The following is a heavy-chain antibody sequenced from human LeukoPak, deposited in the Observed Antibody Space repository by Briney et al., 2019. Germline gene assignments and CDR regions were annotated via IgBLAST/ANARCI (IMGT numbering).Heavy chain of an antibody. Sequence: PGGPLRLSCAASGFTFDDYAMHWVRQAPGKGLEWVSLISWDGGSTYYADSVKGRFTISRDNSKNSLYLQMNSLRAEDTALYYCAKGGITQYYYYYMDVWGKGTTVTVSS. J-gene: IGHJ6*03. CDR3: AKGGITQYYYYYMDV. CDR2: ISWDGGST. CDR1: GFTFDDYA. V-gene: IGHV3-43D*03. D-gene: IGHD3-10*01.